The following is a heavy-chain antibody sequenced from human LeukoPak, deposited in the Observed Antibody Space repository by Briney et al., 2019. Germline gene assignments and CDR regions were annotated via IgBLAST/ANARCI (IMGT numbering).Heavy chain of an antibody. CDR2: FDPENGET. CDR3: ARGVVAAPTNFDY. CDR1: GHSLTESS. J-gene: IGHJ4*02. Sequence: ASVKVSCKISGHSLTESSMHWVRQAPGKGLEWMGGFDPENGETIYAQHFQGRVTMTEDTSTDTAYMELSSLRSEDTAVYYCARGVVAAPTNFDYWGQGTLVTVSS. D-gene: IGHD2-15*01. V-gene: IGHV1-24*01.